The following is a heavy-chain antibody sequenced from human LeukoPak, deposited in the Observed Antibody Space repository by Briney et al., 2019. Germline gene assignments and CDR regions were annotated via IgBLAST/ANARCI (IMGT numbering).Heavy chain of an antibody. Sequence: PSETLSLTCTVSGGSISSYYWSWIRQPPGKGLEWIGYIYYSGSTNYNPSLKSRVTISVDTSKNQFSLKLSSVTAADTAVYYCARDNVLRFLEWRRGPRWFDPWGQGTLVTVSS. J-gene: IGHJ5*02. CDR3: ARDNVLRFLEWRRGPRWFDP. V-gene: IGHV4-59*01. CDR2: IYYSGST. D-gene: IGHD3-3*01. CDR1: GGSISSYY.